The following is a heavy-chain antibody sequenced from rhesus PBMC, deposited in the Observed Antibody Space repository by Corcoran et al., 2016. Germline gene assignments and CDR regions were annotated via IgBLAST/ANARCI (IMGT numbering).Heavy chain of an antibody. Sequence: QVQLQESGPAVVKPSETLSLTCAVSGGSISSSNWWSWIRLSPGKGLEWIEGIYGSGVSTEYNPTLKNRVTISIDPSKNQVSLKLSSVTAADTAVYYCARLNYGWYFDLWGPGTPITISS. V-gene: IGHV4-93*02. D-gene: IGHD3-9*01. CDR3: ARLNYGWYFDL. J-gene: IGHJ2*01. CDR1: GGSISSSNW. CDR2: IYGSGVST.